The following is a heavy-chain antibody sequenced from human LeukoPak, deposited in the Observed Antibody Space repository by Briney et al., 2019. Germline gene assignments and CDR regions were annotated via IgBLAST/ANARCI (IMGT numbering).Heavy chain of an antibody. V-gene: IGHV1-18*01. J-gene: IGHJ3*02. CDR1: GYTFTNYG. D-gene: IGHD2-15*01. CDR2: ISAYDGNT. Sequence: GASVKVSCKASGYTFTNYGISWVRQAPGQGLEWMGWISAYDGNTRYEQKFQDRVTMTTDTSTSTAYMELRSLRSDDTAVYYCARDLLTLYRAQAFHDAFEIWGQGTMVTVSS. CDR3: ARDLLTLYRAQAFHDAFEI.